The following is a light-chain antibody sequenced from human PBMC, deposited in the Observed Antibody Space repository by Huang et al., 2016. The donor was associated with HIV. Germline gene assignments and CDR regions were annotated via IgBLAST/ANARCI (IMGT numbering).Light chain of an antibody. Sequence: EIVLTQSPGTPSLSPGERATLSCMASQSVSSSYLAWYQQKPGQAPRLLIYGASSRATGIPDRFSGSGSGTDFTLTISRLEPEDFAVYYCQQYDNSLYTFGQGTKLEIK. CDR1: QSVSSSY. V-gene: IGKV3-20*01. J-gene: IGKJ2*01. CDR3: QQYDNSLYT. CDR2: GAS.